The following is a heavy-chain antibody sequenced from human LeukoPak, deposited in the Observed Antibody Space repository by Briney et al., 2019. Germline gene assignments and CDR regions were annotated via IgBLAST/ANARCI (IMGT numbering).Heavy chain of an antibody. CDR1: GYTFTSYD. Sequence: ASVKVSCKASGYTFTSYDINWVRQATGQGLEWMGWMSPNSGNTGYAQKFQGRVTITRNTSISTAYMELSRLRSDDTAVYYCARDGRLEGCGGACYPDYWGQGTLVTVSS. J-gene: IGHJ4*02. CDR3: ARDGRLEGCGGACYPDY. D-gene: IGHD2-21*01. V-gene: IGHV1-8*03. CDR2: MSPNSGNT.